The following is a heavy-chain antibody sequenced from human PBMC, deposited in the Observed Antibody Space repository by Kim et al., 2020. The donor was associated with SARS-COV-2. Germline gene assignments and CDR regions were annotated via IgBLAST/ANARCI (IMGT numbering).Heavy chain of an antibody. Sequence: SETLSLTCAVYGGSFSGYYWSWIRQPPGKGLEWIGEINHSGSTNYNPSLKSRVTISVDTSKNQFSLKLSSVTAADTAVYYCARGRRGSEHDAFDIWGQGT. CDR2: INHSGST. CDR3: ARGRRGSEHDAFDI. J-gene: IGHJ3*02. CDR1: GGSFSGYY. V-gene: IGHV4-34*01. D-gene: IGHD3-10*01.